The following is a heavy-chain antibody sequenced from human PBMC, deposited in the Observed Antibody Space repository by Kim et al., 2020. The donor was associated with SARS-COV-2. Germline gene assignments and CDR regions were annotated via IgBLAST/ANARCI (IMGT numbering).Heavy chain of an antibody. V-gene: IGHV6-1*01. CDR3: ARANIAARDFDY. CDR2: TYYRSKWYN. D-gene: IGHD6-6*01. J-gene: IGHJ4*02. Sequence: SQTLSLTCAISGDSVSSNSAAWNWIRQSPSRGLEWLGNTYYRSKWYNYYAVSVKSRITINPDTSKNQFSLQLNSVTPEDTAVYYCARANIAARDFDYWGQGTLATVSS. CDR1: GDSVSSNSAA.